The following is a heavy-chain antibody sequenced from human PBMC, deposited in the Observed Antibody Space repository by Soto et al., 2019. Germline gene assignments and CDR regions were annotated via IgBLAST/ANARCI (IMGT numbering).Heavy chain of an antibody. CDR3: ATTIRDYYGSGSYYPFDY. V-gene: IGHV4-59*01. D-gene: IGHD3-10*01. J-gene: IGHJ4*02. Sequence: SETLSLTCTVSGGSISSYYWSWIRQPPGKGLEWIGYIYYSGSTNYNPSLKRRVTISVDTSKNQFSLKLSSVTAADTAVYYCATTIRDYYGSGSYYPFDYWGQGTLVTVSS. CDR1: GGSISSYY. CDR2: IYYSGST.